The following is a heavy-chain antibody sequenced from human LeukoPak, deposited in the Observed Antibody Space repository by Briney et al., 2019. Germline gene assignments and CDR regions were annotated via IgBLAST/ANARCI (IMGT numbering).Heavy chain of an antibody. Sequence: PGGSLRLSCAASGFTFGSYTTSWVRQAPGKGLEWVSSITSTSRSIYYADSVKGRFTISRDNAKNSLYLQMNSLRAEDTAVYYCARASPVDYWGQGTLVTVSS. CDR1: GFTFGSYT. J-gene: IGHJ4*02. V-gene: IGHV3-21*01. CDR3: ARASPVDY. CDR2: ITSTSRSI.